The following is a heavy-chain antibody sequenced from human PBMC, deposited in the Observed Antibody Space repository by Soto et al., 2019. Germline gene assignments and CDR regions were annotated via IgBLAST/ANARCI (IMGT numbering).Heavy chain of an antibody. CDR2: ISPFFGTT. D-gene: IGHD2-21*02. V-gene: IGHV1-69*01. CDR3: AREVVTETTWGSFDS. J-gene: IGHJ4*02. CDR1: GGGTLSNDA. Sequence: QVHLVQSGADGRKSGSSVRVSCTASGGGTLSNDAISWVRQAPGQGLEWLARISPFFGTTDDSQSFQGRLTRTADASTGTVYMDLRSLQSDDTAVYYCAREVVTETTWGSFDSWGQGTLVTVSS.